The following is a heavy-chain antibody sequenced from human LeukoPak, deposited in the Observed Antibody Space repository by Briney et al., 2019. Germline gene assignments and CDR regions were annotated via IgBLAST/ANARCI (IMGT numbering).Heavy chain of an antibody. CDR1: GFTFSSYW. Sequence: GGSLRLSCAASGFTFSSYWMHWVRQAPGKGLEWVAVIWYDGSNRYYADSVKGRFTISRDNSKNTLYLQLNSLRAEDTAVYYCARGKREVLNTRVFDYWGQGTLVTVSS. D-gene: IGHD1-26*01. J-gene: IGHJ4*02. CDR2: IWYDGSNR. CDR3: ARGKREVLNTRVFDY. V-gene: IGHV3-33*08.